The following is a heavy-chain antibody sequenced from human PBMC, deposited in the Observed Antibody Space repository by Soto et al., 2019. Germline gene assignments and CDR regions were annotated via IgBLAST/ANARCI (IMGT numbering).Heavy chain of an antibody. CDR2: IYYSGST. D-gene: IGHD3-10*01. CDR1: GGSISSYY. J-gene: IGHJ6*02. CDR3: ASSSFPRSGDLFHGLDV. V-gene: IGHV4-59*12. Sequence: SETLSLTCTVSGGSISSYYWSWIRQPPGKGLEWIGYIYYSGSTYYNPSLKSRVTISVDTSKNQFSLKLSSVTAEDTALYFCASSSFPRSGDLFHGLDVWGQGTT.